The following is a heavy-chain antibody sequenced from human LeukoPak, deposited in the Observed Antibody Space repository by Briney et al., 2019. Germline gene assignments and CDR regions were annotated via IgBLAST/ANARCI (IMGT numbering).Heavy chain of an antibody. CDR2: INSDGSST. CDR1: GFTFSSYW. D-gene: IGHD4-17*01. CDR3: ARGHSPGGLRSYVTKCCPYFDY. Sequence: PGGSLRLSCAASGFTFSSYWMHWVRQAPGKGLVWVSRINSDGSSTSYADSVEGRFTISRDNAKNSLYLQMNSLRAEDTAVYYCARGHSPGGLRSYVTKCCPYFDYWGQGTLVTVSS. J-gene: IGHJ4*02. V-gene: IGHV3-74*01.